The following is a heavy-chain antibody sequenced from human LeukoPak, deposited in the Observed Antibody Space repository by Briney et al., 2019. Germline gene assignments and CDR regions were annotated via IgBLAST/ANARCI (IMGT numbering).Heavy chain of an antibody. CDR1: GGSLSSCSFY. D-gene: IGHD3-10*01. CDR2: IFYSGGT. Sequence: SETLSLTCSVSGGSLSSCSFYWGWIRQPPGKGLEWIASIFYSGGTYYNPSLKSRVTVSVDTSKNQFSLILTSVTAADTAMYYCAINSRWVVINGWLTFDHWGQGTQFTVSS. J-gene: IGHJ4*02. CDR3: AINSRWVVINGWLTFDH. V-gene: IGHV4-39*07.